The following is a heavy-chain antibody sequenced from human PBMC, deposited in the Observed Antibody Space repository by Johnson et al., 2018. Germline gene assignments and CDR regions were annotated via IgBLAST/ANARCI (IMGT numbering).Heavy chain of an antibody. Sequence: QVQLVQSGGGVVQPGRSLRLSCAASGFTFSSYAMHWVRQAPGKGLEWVAVISYDGSNKYYADSVKGRFTISRDNSKNTLYLQMNSLRAEDTAVYYCAGDRDYYMDVWGKGTTVTVSS. CDR2: ISYDGSNK. V-gene: IGHV3-30-3*01. CDR1: GFTFSSYA. J-gene: IGHJ6*03. CDR3: AGDRDYYMDV.